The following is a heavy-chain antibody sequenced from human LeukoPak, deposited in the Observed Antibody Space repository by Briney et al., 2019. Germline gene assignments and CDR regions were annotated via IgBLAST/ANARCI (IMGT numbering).Heavy chain of an antibody. D-gene: IGHD6-13*01. CDR2: ISSDKGET. CDR1: GYTFTGYY. V-gene: IGHV1-2*02. J-gene: IGHJ5*01. Sequence: ASVKVSCKASGYTFTGYYMHWVRQAPGQGLEWMGWISSDKGETNYAQKFQGRVTMTRDTSISTAYMEVNRLTSDDTAFYYCARDIAPSGAWWLDSWGQGTLITVSS. CDR3: ARDIAPSGAWWLDS.